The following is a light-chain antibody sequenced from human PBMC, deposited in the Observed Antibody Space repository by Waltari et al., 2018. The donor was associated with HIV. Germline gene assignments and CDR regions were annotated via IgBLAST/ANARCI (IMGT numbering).Light chain of an antibody. V-gene: IGLV2-14*01. CDR1: ASDIGRYNY. CDR2: EIN. J-gene: IGLJ1*01. CDR3: ASYTVNSTGV. Sequence: QSALSQPASVSASPGQSVAIPCSARASDIGRYNYVSWYQQHPNRAPTRILFEINNRTAGIADRFSGSKSGTTASLTISAVRTDDEADYYCASYTVNSTGVFGTGTKLSVL.